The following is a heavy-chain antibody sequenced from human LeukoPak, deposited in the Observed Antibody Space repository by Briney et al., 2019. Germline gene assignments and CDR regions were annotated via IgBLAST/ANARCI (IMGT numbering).Heavy chain of an antibody. D-gene: IGHD3-3*01. J-gene: IGHJ4*02. V-gene: IGHV4-61*02. CDR1: GGSISSGNYF. Sequence: SETLSLTCTVSGGSISSGNYFWSWIRQPAGKGLEWIGRIYTSGSTNYNPSLKSRVTISVDTSKNQFSLKLSSVTAADTAVYYCARSPLEYDFWSGRHYYFDYWAREPWSPSPQ. CDR3: ARSPLEYDFWSGRHYYFDY. CDR2: IYTSGST.